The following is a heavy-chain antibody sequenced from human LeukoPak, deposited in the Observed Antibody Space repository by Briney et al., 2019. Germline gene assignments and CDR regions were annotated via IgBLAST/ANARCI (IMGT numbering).Heavy chain of an antibody. CDR1: GFTFSTYS. CDR3: ARGLYTVTYYFDY. CDR2: ISSSSETI. J-gene: IGHJ4*02. Sequence: GGSLRFSCAASGFTFSTYSINWVRQAPGKGLEWVSYISSSSETIYYTDSVKGRFTISRDNSKNTLYLQMNSLRAEDTAVYYCARGLYTVTYYFDYWGQGTLVTVSS. V-gene: IGHV3-48*01. D-gene: IGHD4-17*01.